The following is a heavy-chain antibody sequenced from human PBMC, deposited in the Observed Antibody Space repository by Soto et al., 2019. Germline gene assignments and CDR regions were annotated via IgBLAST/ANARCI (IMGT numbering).Heavy chain of an antibody. CDR3: ATPGGFGMDV. CDR1: GYGFSTHW. CDR2: IFTSDSDT. D-gene: IGHD2-8*02. Sequence: GESLKISCKAPGYGFSTHWIGLVRQMPGKGLEWMVIIFTSDSDTRYNPSFQGQVTISADKSINTAYLQWNSLKASDTAMYYCATPGGFGMDVWGQGTPVTVS. J-gene: IGHJ6*02. V-gene: IGHV5-51*01.